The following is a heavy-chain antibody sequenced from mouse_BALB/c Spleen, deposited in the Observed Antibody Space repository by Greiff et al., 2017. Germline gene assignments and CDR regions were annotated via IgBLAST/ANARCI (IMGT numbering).Heavy chain of an antibody. CDR2: INSNGGST. V-gene: IGHV5-6-3*01. J-gene: IGHJ3*01. D-gene: IGHD2-14*01. Sequence: EVKLMESGGGLVQPGGSLKLSCAASGFTFSSYGMSWVRQTPDKRLELVATINSNGGSTYYPDSVKGRFTISRDNAKNTLYLQMSSLKSEDTAMYYCARDNYRYGGFAYWGQGTLVTVSA. CDR3: ARDNYRYGGFAY. CDR1: GFTFSSYG.